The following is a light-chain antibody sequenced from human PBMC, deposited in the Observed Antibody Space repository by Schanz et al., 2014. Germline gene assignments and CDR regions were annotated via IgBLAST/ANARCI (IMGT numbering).Light chain of an antibody. CDR1: SSDVGSYKF. J-gene: IGLJ2*01. V-gene: IGLV2-14*02. CDR2: EAT. CDR3: SSYAGNNKLL. Sequence: QSALTQPASVSGSPGQSITISCTGTSSDVGSYKFVSWYQQHPGKAPKLIIYEATNRPSGVSSRFSGSKSVTTASLTISGLQAEDEADYYCSSYAGNNKLLFGGGTKLTVL.